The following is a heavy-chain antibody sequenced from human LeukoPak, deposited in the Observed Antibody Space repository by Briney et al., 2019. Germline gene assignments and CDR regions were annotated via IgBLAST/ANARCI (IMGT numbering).Heavy chain of an antibody. D-gene: IGHD6-6*01. Sequence: SVKVSCKASGGTFSSYAISWVRQAPGQGLEWMGGIIPIFGTANYAQKFQGRVTITADESTSTAYMELSSLRSEDTAVYYCVRDGVYSSSSFDYWGQGTLVTVSS. CDR2: IIPIFGTA. J-gene: IGHJ4*02. CDR1: GGTFSSYA. V-gene: IGHV1-69*13. CDR3: VRDGVYSSSSFDY.